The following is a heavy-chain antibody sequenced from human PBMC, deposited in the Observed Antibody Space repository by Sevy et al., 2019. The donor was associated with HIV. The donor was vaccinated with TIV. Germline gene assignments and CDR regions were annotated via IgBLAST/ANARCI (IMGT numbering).Heavy chain of an antibody. V-gene: IGHV3-11*01. CDR3: ARDHVKDGDLGDYYYFAMDV. J-gene: IGHJ6*02. CDR1: GFTLSDYY. CDR2: ISGSGSDI. Sequence: GGSLRLSCAASGFTLSDYYMSWIRQAPGKGLEWVSYISGSGSDICYADSVKGRFSVSRDNAKNSLYLQMNSLRAEDTAVYYCARDHVKDGDLGDYYYFAMDVWGQGTTVTVSS. D-gene: IGHD4-17*01.